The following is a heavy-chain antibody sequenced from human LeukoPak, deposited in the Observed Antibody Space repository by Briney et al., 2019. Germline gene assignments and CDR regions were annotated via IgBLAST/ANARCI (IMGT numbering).Heavy chain of an antibody. CDR3: ERSRSGSPYY. CDR2: IYYSGST. Sequence: PSETLSLTCTVSGGSISSGGYYWSWIRQHPGKGQEWIGYIYYSGSTYYNPSLKSRVTISVDTSKNQFSLKLSSVTAADTAVYYCERSRSGSPYYWGQGNLGTVSS. D-gene: IGHD3-10*01. CDR1: GGSISSGGYY. V-gene: IGHV4-31*03. J-gene: IGHJ4*02.